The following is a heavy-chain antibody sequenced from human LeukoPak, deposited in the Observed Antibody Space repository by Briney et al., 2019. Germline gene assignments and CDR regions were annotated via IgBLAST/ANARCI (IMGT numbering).Heavy chain of an antibody. D-gene: IGHD5-12*01. CDR2: IGISSGNT. J-gene: IGHJ4*02. V-gene: IGHV3-11*06. CDR3: ARDFRYAFDN. Sequence: EWISYIGISSGNTKYADSVKGRFTISGDSAKNSVYLQMNSLRVEDTAVYYCARDFRYAFDNWGQGTLVTVSS.